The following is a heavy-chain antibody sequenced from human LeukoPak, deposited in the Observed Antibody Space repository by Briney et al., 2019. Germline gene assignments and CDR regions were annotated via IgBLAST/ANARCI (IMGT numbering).Heavy chain of an antibody. D-gene: IGHD3-16*01. CDR2: INTNTGNP. CDR1: GYTFINYA. Sequence: ASVKVSCKASGYTFINYAINWVRQAPGQGLEWMGWINTNTGNPTYAQGFTGRFVLSLDTSVSTTYLQISNLEAEDTAVYFCARGGSYDYVMDVWGQGTTVTVSS. CDR3: ARGGSYDYVMDV. J-gene: IGHJ6*01. V-gene: IGHV7-4-1*02.